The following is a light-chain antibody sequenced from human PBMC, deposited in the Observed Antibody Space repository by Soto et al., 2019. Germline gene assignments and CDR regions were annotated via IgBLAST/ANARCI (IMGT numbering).Light chain of an antibody. CDR1: QSISSW. CDR2: KAS. Sequence: DIQMTQSPSNLSASVGDRVTITCRASQSISSWLAWYQQKPGKAPKLLIYKASSLESGVPSRFSGSGSGTEFTLTISSLQPDEFATYYCQQYNSYPWTVGKGTKVDIK. CDR3: QQYNSYPWT. J-gene: IGKJ1*01. V-gene: IGKV1-5*03.